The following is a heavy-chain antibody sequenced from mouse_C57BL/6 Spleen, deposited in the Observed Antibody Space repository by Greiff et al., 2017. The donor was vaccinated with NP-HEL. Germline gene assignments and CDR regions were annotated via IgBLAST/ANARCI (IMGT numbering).Heavy chain of an antibody. CDR2: INYDGSST. D-gene: IGHD2-2*01. CDR3: ARQAMVTTECVYFDY. V-gene: IGHV5-16*01. J-gene: IGHJ2*01. CDR1: GFTFSDYY. Sequence: EVMLVESEGGLVQPGSSMKLSCTASGFTFSDYYMAWVRQVPEKGLEWVANINYDGSSTYYLDSLKSRFILSRDNAKNILYLQMSSLKSEDTATYYCARQAMVTTECVYFDYWGQGTTLTVSS.